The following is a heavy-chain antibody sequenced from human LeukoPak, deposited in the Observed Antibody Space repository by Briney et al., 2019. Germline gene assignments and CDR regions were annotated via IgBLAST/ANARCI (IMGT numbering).Heavy chain of an antibody. J-gene: IGHJ4*02. D-gene: IGHD6-13*01. CDR3: ARGDTLYGSSAHAGY. CDR2: IIPIFGTA. V-gene: IGHV1-69*13. CDR1: GGTFSSYA. Sequence: GASVKVSCKASGGTFSSYAISWVRQAPGQGFEWMGGIIPIFGTANYAQKFQGRVTITADESTSTAYMELSSLRSEDTAVYYCARGDTLYGSSAHAGYWGQGTLVTVSS.